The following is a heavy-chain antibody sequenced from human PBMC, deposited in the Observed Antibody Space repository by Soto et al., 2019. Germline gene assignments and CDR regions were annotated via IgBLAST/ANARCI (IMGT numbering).Heavy chain of an antibody. V-gene: IGHV3-15*07. CDR3: ATDRGSGSRAIDY. D-gene: IGHD3-3*01. CDR1: GFSFSNAW. CDR2: IKSNADGGAT. Sequence: EVQLVESGGGLVKPGGSPRLSCAASGFSFSNAWMNWVRQAPGKGLEWVGRIKSNADGGATDYAAPVKGRFTISRDDSENTLYLKMSSPKTEDTAVYYCATDRGSGSRAIDYWGQGTLVTVSS. J-gene: IGHJ4*02.